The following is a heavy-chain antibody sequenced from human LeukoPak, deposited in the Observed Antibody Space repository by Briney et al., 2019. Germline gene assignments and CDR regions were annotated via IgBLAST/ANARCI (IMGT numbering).Heavy chain of an antibody. J-gene: IGHJ4*02. CDR1: GFTFSSYA. CDR3: AKVRGYSYGNFDY. D-gene: IGHD5-18*01. Sequence: GGSLRLSCAASGFTFSSYAMSGVRQAPGKGLEWVSAISGSGGSTYYADSVKGRFTISRDNSKNTLYLQMNSLRAEDTAVYYCAKVRGYSYGNFDYWGQGTLVTVSS. CDR2: ISGSGGST. V-gene: IGHV3-23*01.